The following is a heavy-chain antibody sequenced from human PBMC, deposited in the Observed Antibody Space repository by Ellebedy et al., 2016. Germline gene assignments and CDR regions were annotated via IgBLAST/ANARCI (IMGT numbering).Heavy chain of an antibody. CDR1: GGSISSGGYY. D-gene: IGHD3-10*01. V-gene: IGHV4-31*03. Sequence: LRLXXTVSGGSISSGGYYWSWIRQHPGKGLEWIGYIYYSGSTYYNPSLKSRVTISVDTSKNQFSLKLSSVTAADTAVYYCARYYGSGSYYSGWFDPWGQGTLVTVSS. J-gene: IGHJ5*02. CDR3: ARYYGSGSYYSGWFDP. CDR2: IYYSGST.